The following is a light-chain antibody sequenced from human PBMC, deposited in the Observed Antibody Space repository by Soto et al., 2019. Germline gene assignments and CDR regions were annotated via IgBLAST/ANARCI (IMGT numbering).Light chain of an antibody. Sequence: GELRQTAVWLPTGPAALASSSHRSNQLLLHITGETFLFWYLQKPGQSPQLLIYEVSNRDSGVPDRFSGSGSGTDFTLKISRVEAEDVGVYYCMQGTHRRTFGQGTKVDIK. CDR3: MQGTHRRT. CDR2: EVS. CDR1: QLLLHITGETF. J-gene: IGKJ1*01. V-gene: IGKV2-30*02.